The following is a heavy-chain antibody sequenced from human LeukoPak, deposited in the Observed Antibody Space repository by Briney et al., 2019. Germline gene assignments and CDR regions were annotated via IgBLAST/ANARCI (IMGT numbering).Heavy chain of an antibody. CDR3: AQYSSSGNWFDP. CDR2: INWNGNST. V-gene: IGHV3-20*03. Sequence: GGSLRLSYAASGFIIDDYGMGWVRQAPGKGLEWVSGINWNGNSTLYADSVKGRFTISRDNAKNSLSLQMNSLRAEDTALYYCAQYSSSGNWFDPWGQGTLVTVSS. J-gene: IGHJ5*02. D-gene: IGHD3-22*01. CDR1: GFIIDDYG.